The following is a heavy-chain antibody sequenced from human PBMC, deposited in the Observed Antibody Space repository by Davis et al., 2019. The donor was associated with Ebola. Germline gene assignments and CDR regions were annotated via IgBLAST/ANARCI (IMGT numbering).Heavy chain of an antibody. CDR3: ARDNRQLDYYYYGMDV. J-gene: IGHJ6*02. CDR2: ISAYNGNT. CDR1: GYTFTSYG. D-gene: IGHD6-6*01. V-gene: IGHV1-18*01. Sequence: ASVKVSCKASGYTFTSYGISWVRQAPGQGLEWMGWISAYNGNTNYAQKLQGRVTMTTNTSTSTAYMELRSLRSDDTAVYYCARDNRQLDYYYYGMDVWGQGTTVTVSS.